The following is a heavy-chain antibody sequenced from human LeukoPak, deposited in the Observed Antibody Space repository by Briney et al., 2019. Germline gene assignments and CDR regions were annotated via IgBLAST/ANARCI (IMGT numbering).Heavy chain of an antibody. V-gene: IGHV4-4*07. CDR3: ARETYYYDSSGYSSGDFDY. CDR2: IYTSGST. D-gene: IGHD3-22*01. CDR1: GGSFSGYY. Sequence: SETLSLTCAVYGGSFSGYYWSWIRQPAGKGLEWIGRIYTSGSTNYNPSLKSRVTISVDTSKNQFSLKLSSVTAADTAVYYCARETYYYDSSGYSSGDFDYWGQGTLVTVSS. J-gene: IGHJ4*02.